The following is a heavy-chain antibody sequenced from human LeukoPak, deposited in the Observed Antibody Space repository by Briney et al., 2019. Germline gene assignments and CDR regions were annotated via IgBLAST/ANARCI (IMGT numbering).Heavy chain of an antibody. V-gene: IGHV3-21*01. CDR1: GFTFSSYS. CDR2: ISSSSSYI. CDR3: ASVSAISSWFYHGMDV. J-gene: IGHJ6*02. Sequence: GGSLRLCCAASGFTFSSYSMNWVRQAPGKGLEWVSFISSSSSYIYYADSVKGRFTISRDNAKNSLYLQMNSLRAEDTAVYYCASVSAISSWFYHGMDVWGQGTTVTVSS. D-gene: IGHD6-13*01.